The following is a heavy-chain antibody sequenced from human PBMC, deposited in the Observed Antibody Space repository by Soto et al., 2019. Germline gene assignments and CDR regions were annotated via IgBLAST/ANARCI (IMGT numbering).Heavy chain of an antibody. V-gene: IGHV3-23*01. J-gene: IGHJ4*02. CDR2: ISGSGGTT. CDR1: GFTFSSYA. D-gene: IGHD2-8*01. Sequence: GGSLRLSCVASGFTFSSYALKWVRQAPGRGLEWVSAISGSGGTTYYADSVKGRFTISRDNSKNTLCRRMNSLRAEDAAIYYCAKSAKVICTSFDYWRQRSRVTVSS. CDR3: AKSAKVICTSFDY.